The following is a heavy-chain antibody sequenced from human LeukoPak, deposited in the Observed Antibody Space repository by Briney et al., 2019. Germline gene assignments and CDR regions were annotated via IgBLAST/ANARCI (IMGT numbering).Heavy chain of an antibody. D-gene: IGHD3-22*01. Sequence: SETLSLTCAVYGGSFSGYYWSWIRQPPGKGLEWIGEINHSGSTNYNPSLKSRVTISVDTSKNQFSLKLSSVTAADTAVYYCARDSFYDSSGYYYYGMDVWGQGTTVTVSS. CDR1: GGSFSGYY. CDR2: INHSGST. J-gene: IGHJ6*02. V-gene: IGHV4-34*01. CDR3: ARDSFYDSSGYYYYGMDV.